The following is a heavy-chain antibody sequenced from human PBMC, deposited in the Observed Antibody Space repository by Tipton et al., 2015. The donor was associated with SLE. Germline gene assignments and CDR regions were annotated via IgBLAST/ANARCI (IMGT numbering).Heavy chain of an antibody. J-gene: IGHJ6*02. V-gene: IGHV4-39*07. D-gene: IGHD3-16*01. Sequence: TLSLTCTVSGGSISSSSYYWGWIRQPPGKGLEWIGEINHSGSTNYNPSLKSRVTISVDTSKNQFSLKLSSVTAADTAVYYCAWGGNGMDVWGQGTTVTVSS. CDR3: AWGGNGMDV. CDR2: INHSGST. CDR1: GGSISSSSYY.